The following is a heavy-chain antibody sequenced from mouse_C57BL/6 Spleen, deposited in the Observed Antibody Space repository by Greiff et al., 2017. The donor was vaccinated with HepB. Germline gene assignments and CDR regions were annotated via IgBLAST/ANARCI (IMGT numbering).Heavy chain of an antibody. D-gene: IGHD1-1*01. J-gene: IGHJ2*01. V-gene: IGHV1-80*01. CDR1: GYAFSSYW. CDR2: IYPGDGDT. Sequence: QVHVKQSGAELVKPGASVKISCKASGYAFSSYWMNWVKQRPGKGLEWIGQIYPGDGDTNYNGKFKGKATLTADKSSSTAYMQLSSLTSEDSAVYFCARKGDGSSPFDYWGQGTTLTVSS. CDR3: ARKGDGSSPFDY.